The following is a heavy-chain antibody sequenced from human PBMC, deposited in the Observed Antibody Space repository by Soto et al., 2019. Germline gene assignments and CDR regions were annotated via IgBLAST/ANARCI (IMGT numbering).Heavy chain of an antibody. CDR3: ARYNSYAIDY. CDR2: IHYSGTT. J-gene: IGHJ4*02. D-gene: IGHD2-8*01. V-gene: IGHV4-59*01. Sequence: VQLQESGPGLVKPSETLSLTCTVSGTSISSYYWSWIRQPPGKGLEWIANIHYSGTTNYNPSLPSRVTLAVDTTKNQFTRKMTSVTAADRAMYFCARYNSYAIDYWGRGTLITVSS. CDR1: GTSISSYY.